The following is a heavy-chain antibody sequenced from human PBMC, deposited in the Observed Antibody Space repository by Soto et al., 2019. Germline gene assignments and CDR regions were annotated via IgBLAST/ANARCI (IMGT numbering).Heavy chain of an antibody. CDR3: ARGMTTVTTYDY. CDR2: IYHSGST. V-gene: IGHV4-30-2*01. D-gene: IGHD4-4*01. Sequence: QLQLQESGSGLVKPSQTLSLTCAVSGGSISSGGYSWSWIRQPPGKGLEWIGYIYHSGSTYYNPYRESRVXTXVXXSKNQFSLNLSSVTAADTAVYYCARGMTTVTTYDYWGQGTLVTVSS. CDR1: GGSISSGGYS. J-gene: IGHJ4*02.